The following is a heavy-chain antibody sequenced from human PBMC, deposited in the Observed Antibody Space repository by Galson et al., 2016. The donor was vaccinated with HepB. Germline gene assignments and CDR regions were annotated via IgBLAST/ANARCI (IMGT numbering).Heavy chain of an antibody. Sequence: SETLSLTCTVSGGSISSHYWNWIRQPAGKGLEWIGRISASGTTYYNPSLKSRVTMSVDTPKNQFALKLSSVTAADTAVYYCARTGEDSSGYYHYDNWGQGILVTVSS. D-gene: IGHD3-22*01. V-gene: IGHV4-4*07. CDR3: ARTGEDSSGYYHYDN. CDR2: ISASGTT. J-gene: IGHJ4*02. CDR1: GGSISSHY.